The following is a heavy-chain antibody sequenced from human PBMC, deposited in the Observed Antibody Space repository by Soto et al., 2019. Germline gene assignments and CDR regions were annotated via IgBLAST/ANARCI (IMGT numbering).Heavy chain of an antibody. V-gene: IGHV1-69*12. D-gene: IGHD5-18*01. CDR1: GGTFSSYA. Sequence: QVQLVQSGAEVKKPGSSVKVSCKASGGTFSSYAISWVRQSPGQGLEWMGGIIPIFGTATYAQKFQGRVTITADDSTSTAYMELSSLRSEDTAVYYCARYTGGYSYGSYYFDYWGQGTLVTVSS. J-gene: IGHJ4*02. CDR3: ARYTGGYSYGSYYFDY. CDR2: IIPIFGTA.